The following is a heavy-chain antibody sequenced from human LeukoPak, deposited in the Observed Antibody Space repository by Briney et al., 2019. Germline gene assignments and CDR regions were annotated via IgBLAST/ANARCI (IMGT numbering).Heavy chain of an antibody. J-gene: IGHJ4*02. D-gene: IGHD5-12*01. CDR1: GFTFSNYV. CDR3: AKGSGYDWGFDY. V-gene: IGHV3-30*02. Sequence: PGGSLRLSCAASGFTFSNYVMHWVRQAPGKGLEWVAVIWYGGSNKYYTDSVKGRFTISRDNSKNTLYLQMNSLRAEDTAVYYCAKGSGYDWGFDYWGQGTLVTVSS. CDR2: IWYGGSNK.